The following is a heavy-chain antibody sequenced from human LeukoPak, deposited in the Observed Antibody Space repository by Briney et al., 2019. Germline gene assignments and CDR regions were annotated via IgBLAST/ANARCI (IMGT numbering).Heavy chain of an antibody. D-gene: IGHD3-3*01. CDR3: ARSPTPGNYDFWSGPDY. V-gene: IGHV3-30*02. CDR1: GFTFSSYG. CDR2: IRYDGSNK. J-gene: IGHJ4*02. Sequence: GGSLRLSCAASGFTFSSYGMHWVRQAPGKGLEWVAFIRYDGSNKYYADSVKGRFTISRDNSKNTLYLQMNSLRAEDTAVYYCARSPTPGNYDFWSGPDYWGQGTLVTVSS.